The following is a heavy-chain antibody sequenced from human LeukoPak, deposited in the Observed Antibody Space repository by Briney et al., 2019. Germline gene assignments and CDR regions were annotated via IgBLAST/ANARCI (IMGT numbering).Heavy chain of an antibody. Sequence: GGTLRLSCAASGFTFSSYGMSWVRQAPGKGLEWVSAISGSGGSTYYADSVKGRFTISRDNSKNTLYLQMNSLRAEDTAVYYCAKDEKRITMIVVVITPSSWGQGTLVTVSS. CDR2: ISGSGGST. D-gene: IGHD3-22*01. CDR1: GFTFSSYG. V-gene: IGHV3-23*01. J-gene: IGHJ5*02. CDR3: AKDEKRITMIVVVITPSS.